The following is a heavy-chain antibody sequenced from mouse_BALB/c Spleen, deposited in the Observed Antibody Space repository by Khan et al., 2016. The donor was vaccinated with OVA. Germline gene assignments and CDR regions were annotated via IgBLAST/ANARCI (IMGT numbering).Heavy chain of an antibody. CDR2: INTYTGEP. D-gene: IGHD2-10*01. V-gene: IGHV9-3-1*01. J-gene: IGHJ4*01. CDR1: GYTFTNYG. Sequence: QIQLVQSGPELKKPGETVKISCKASGYTFTNYGMNWVKQSPGKALKWMGWINTYTGEPTYADDFKGRFAFSLETSATTASLQINNLKKGDTATYFCARPPYFSYTLDYWGQGTSVTGSS. CDR3: ARPPYFSYTLDY.